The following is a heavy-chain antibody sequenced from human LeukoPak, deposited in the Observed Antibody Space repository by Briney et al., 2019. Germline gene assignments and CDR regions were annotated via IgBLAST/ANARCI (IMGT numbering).Heavy chain of an antibody. J-gene: IGHJ4*02. CDR1: GFTFSNYG. CDR2: IWYDGSSK. Sequence: GGSLRLSCAASGFTFSNYGMHWVRQAPGKGLEWVAVIWYDGSSKYYADSVKGRFTISRDNSKNTLYLQMNSLRAEDTAVYYCAGNYGPYYFDYWGQGTLVTVSS. D-gene: IGHD3-10*01. V-gene: IGHV3-33*01. CDR3: AGNYGPYYFDY.